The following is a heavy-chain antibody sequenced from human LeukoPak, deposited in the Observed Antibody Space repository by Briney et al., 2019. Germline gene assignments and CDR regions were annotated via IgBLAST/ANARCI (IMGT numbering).Heavy chain of an antibody. CDR1: GYSISSDKY. V-gene: IGHV4-38-2*01. CDR3: ARSHSGWQGHNNWFDP. CDR2: IYHTGST. Sequence: SETLSLTCEASGYSISSDKYWGWIRQPPGKGLEWLGTIYHTGSTFYNPSLKSRVPISVYASKNQFSLRFTSVTAADTAVYYCARSHSGWQGHNNWFDPWGQGTLVTVSS. J-gene: IGHJ5*02. D-gene: IGHD6-19*01.